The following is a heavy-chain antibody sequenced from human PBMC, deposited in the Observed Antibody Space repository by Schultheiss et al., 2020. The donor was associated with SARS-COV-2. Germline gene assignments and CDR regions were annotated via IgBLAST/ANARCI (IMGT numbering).Heavy chain of an antibody. Sequence: GESLKISCALSGGSWYYAWMSWVRQRPGEGLEWVGRIKSKPSGGTTDYAAPVKGRFTISRDDSKNTLYLQMNSLRAEDTAIYYCARVVVATSKEEFDYWGRGTLVTVSS. CDR3: ARVVVATSKEEFDY. J-gene: IGHJ4*02. CDR1: GGSWYYAW. CDR2: IKSKPSGGTT. V-gene: IGHV3-15*01. D-gene: IGHD2-15*01.